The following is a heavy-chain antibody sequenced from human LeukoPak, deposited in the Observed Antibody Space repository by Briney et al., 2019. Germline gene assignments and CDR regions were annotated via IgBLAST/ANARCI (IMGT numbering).Heavy chain of an antibody. D-gene: IGHD1-26*01. CDR1: GYTFTRYY. CDR3: ARGLRVMSATIPSIGSY. V-gene: IGHV1-2*02. Sequence: GASVKVSCKASGYTFTRYYMHWVRQAPGQGLEWMGWINPNSGGTNYAQKFQGRVTMTRDTSISTAYMELSGLRSDDTAVYYCARGLRVMSATIPSIGSYRGRGTLVTVSS. CDR2: INPNSGGT. J-gene: IGHJ4*02.